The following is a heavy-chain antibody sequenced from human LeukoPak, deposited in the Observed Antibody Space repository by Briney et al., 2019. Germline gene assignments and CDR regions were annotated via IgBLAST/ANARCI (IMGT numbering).Heavy chain of an antibody. J-gene: IGHJ4*02. Sequence: PGGSLRLSCAASGFTFSSYEMNWVRQAPGKGLEWVSYISSSGSTIYYADSVKGRFTISRDNAKNSLYLQMNSLRAEDTAVYYCAKTARTGFIGSDCYFDYWGQGTLVTASS. V-gene: IGHV3-48*03. CDR1: GFTFSSYE. CDR2: ISSSGSTI. CDR3: AKTARTGFIGSDCYFDY. D-gene: IGHD3-10*01.